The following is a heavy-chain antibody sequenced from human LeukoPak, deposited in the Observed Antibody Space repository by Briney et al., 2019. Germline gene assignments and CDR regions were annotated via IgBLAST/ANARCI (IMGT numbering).Heavy chain of an antibody. D-gene: IGHD3-3*01. V-gene: IGHV3-30*18. CDR3: AKDSRFFFDP. CDR1: GFTFSSYG. CDR2: ISYDGSNK. J-gene: IGHJ5*02. Sequence: HGGSLRLSCAASGFTFSSYGMHWVRQAPGKGLEWVAVISYDGSNKYYADSVKGRFTISRDNSKNTLYLQMNSLRAEDTAVYYCAKDSRFFFDPWGQGTLVTVSS.